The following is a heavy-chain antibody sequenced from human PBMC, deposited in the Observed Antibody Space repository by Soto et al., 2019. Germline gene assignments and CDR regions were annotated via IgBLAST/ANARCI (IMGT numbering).Heavy chain of an antibody. CDR1: GGSISSYY. J-gene: IGHJ6*03. CDR2: IYYSGST. CDR3: ARHLGYDYYYYYYMDV. D-gene: IGHD3-16*01. V-gene: IGHV4-59*08. Sequence: SETLSLTCTVSGGSISSYYWSWIRQPPGRGLEWIGYIYYSGSTNYNPSLKSRVTISVDTSKNQFSLKLSSVTAADTAVYYCARHLGYDYYYYYYMDVWGKGTTVTVSS.